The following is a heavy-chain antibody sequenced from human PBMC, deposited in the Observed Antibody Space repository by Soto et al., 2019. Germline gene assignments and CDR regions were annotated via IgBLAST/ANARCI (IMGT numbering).Heavy chain of an antibody. Sequence: GASVKVSCKASGGTFSSYAISWVRQAPGQGLEWMGGIIPIFGTANYAQKFQGRVTITADESTSTAYMELSSLRSEDTAVYYCARDPGYDRITILGVVLDAFDIWGQGTMVT. D-gene: IGHD3-3*01. CDR3: ARDPGYDRITILGVVLDAFDI. V-gene: IGHV1-69*13. CDR2: IIPIFGTA. J-gene: IGHJ3*02. CDR1: GGTFSSYA.